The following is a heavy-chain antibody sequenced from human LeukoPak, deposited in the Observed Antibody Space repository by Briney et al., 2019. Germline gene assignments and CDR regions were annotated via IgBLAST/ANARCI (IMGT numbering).Heavy chain of an antibody. CDR3: ARHSGHSSWYYGLDV. CDR2: IIPIFGTA. Sequence: SVKVSCKASGGTFSSYAISWVRQAPGQGLEWMGGIIPIFGTANYAQKFRGRVTITADESTSTAYMELSSLRSEDSAEYYCARHSGHSSWYYGLDVWGQGTTVIVSS. V-gene: IGHV1-69*13. J-gene: IGHJ6*02. D-gene: IGHD6-13*01. CDR1: GGTFSSYA.